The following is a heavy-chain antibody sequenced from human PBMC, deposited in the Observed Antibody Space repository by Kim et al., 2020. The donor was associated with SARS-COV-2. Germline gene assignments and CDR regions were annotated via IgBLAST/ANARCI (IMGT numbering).Heavy chain of an antibody. V-gene: IGHV5-51*01. CDR3: ARHIYSSSHNWFDP. D-gene: IGHD6-13*01. J-gene: IGHJ5*02. Sequence: PSFQGQVTISADKSISTAYLQWSSLKASDTAMYYCARHIYSSSHNWFDPWGQGTLVTVSS.